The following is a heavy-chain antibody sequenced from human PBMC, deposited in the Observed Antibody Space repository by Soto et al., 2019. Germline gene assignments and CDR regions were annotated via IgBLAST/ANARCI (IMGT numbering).Heavy chain of an antibody. Sequence: EVQLVESGGGLVKAGGSLRLFCTASGFTFRNYNMNWVRQAPGKGLEWIASISTGGAYMFYADSVKGRFTVSRYNAQNSLFLQIDSPRAEDTAVYYCAIDIASPGGDYFDSWGQGTLVTVSS. CDR3: AIDIASPGGDYFDS. CDR1: GFTFRNYN. D-gene: IGHD2-21*01. V-gene: IGHV3-21*06. J-gene: IGHJ4*02. CDR2: ISTGGAYM.